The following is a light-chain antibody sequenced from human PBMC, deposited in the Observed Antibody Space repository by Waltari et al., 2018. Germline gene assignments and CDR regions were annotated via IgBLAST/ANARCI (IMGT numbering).Light chain of an antibody. CDR1: QSVLYSPTNKNY. CDR3: QQYYSTPPLT. Sequence: DIVMTQPPDSLAVSLGERATIHCTYSQSVLYSPTNKNYLAWYQQKPGQSPKLLIFWASTRQSGVPDRFSGSGSGTEFTLTISSLQADDVAVYYCQQYYSTPPLTFGGGTKVEIK. CDR2: WAS. J-gene: IGKJ4*01. V-gene: IGKV4-1*01.